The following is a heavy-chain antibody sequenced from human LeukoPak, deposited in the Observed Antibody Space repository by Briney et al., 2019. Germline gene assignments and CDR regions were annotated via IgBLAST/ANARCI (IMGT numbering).Heavy chain of an antibody. CDR3: ARVNSGDFDY. Sequence: GGSLRLSCAASGFTVSGTYMSWVRQAPGKGLEWVSVIYSAGDTFSADSVKGRFTISRDNSKNTVYLQMNSLRAEDTAVYYCARVNSGDFDYWGQGTLVTVSS. CDR2: IYSAGDT. V-gene: IGHV3-53*01. J-gene: IGHJ4*02. D-gene: IGHD1-26*01. CDR1: GFTVSGTY.